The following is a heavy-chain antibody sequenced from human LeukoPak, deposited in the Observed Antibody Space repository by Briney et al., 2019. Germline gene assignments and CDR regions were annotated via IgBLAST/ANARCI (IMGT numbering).Heavy chain of an antibody. D-gene: IGHD5-18*01. CDR3: AREDGTAMDNAFDI. Sequence: SETLSLTCTVSGGPISTTDDYWGWIRQPPGKGPEWIGSIYYTGSTFYNPSLKSRVTISEDPSKNQFSLKLRSVTAAGTAVYYCAREDGTAMDNAFDIWGQGTMVTVSS. V-gene: IGHV4-39*07. CDR2: IYYTGST. J-gene: IGHJ3*02. CDR1: GGPISTTDDY.